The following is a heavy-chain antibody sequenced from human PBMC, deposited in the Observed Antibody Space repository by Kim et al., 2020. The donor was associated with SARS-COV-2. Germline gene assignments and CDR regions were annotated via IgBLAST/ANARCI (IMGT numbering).Heavy chain of an antibody. Sequence: SETLSLTCTVSGASISTFGYYWSWIRQHPGEGLEWIGFSFYSGSTYYNPSLKGRVTISLNSSKSQFSLELTSVTPADTALYFCAMTKTFQTLDYWGQGTL. J-gene: IGHJ4*02. CDR2: SFYSGST. V-gene: IGHV4-31*03. CDR3: AMTKTFQTLDY. CDR1: GASISTFGYY.